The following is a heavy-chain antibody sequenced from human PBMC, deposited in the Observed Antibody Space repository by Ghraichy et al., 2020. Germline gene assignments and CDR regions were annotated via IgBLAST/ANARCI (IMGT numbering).Heavy chain of an antibody. D-gene: IGHD6-6*01. CDR2: INHSGST. V-gene: IGHV4-34*01. Sequence: SETLSLTCAVYGGSFSGYYWSWIRQPPGKGLEWIGEINHSGSTNYNPSLKSRVTISVDTSKNQFSLKLSSVTAADTAVYYCARGISSSRPKSYYGMDVWGQGTTVTVSS. CDR3: ARGISSSRPKSYYGMDV. J-gene: IGHJ6*02. CDR1: GGSFSGYY.